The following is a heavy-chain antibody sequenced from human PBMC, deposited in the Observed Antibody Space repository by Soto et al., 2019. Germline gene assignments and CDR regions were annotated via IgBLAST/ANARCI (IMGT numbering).Heavy chain of an antibody. CDR2: IYLSGTT. CDR3: AREGDDVLRFLEWLSDGGRYFDY. Sequence: SETLSLTCAVSGYSISSGYYWGWIRQPPGKGLEWIGTIYLSGTTYYNPSLKSRVTISVDTSKNQFSLKLSSVTAADAAVYYCAREGDDVLRFLEWLSDGGRYFDYWGQGTLVTVSS. V-gene: IGHV4-38-2*02. J-gene: IGHJ4*02. CDR1: GYSISSGYY. D-gene: IGHD3-3*01.